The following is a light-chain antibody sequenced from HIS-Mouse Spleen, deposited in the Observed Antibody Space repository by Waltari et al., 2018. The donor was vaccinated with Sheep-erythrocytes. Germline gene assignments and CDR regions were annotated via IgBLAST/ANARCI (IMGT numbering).Light chain of an antibody. Sequence: QSALTQPRSVSGSPGQSVTISCTGTSSAVGGYNYVSWYQQHPAKAPKLMIYDVSKRPSGVPDRFSGSKSGNTASLTISGLQAEDEADYYCCSYAGSYTFWVFGGGTKLTVL. CDR1: SSAVGGYNY. CDR2: DVS. V-gene: IGLV2-11*01. J-gene: IGLJ3*02. CDR3: CSYAGSYTFWV.